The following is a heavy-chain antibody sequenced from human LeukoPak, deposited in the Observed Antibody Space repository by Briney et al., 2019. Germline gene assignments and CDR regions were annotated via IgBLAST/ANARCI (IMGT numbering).Heavy chain of an antibody. CDR2: IKEDGSEK. V-gene: IGHV3-7*01. D-gene: IGHD6-19*01. CDR3: ATKEPSTSGWSY. Sequence: GGSLRLSCTASGFTFNRDWTAWVRQAPGKGLEWVANIKEDGSEKNYVDSVKGRFTISRDNAENSVYLQMNDLRVEDTGVYYCATKEPSTSGWSYWGQGTVVTVSS. CDR1: GFTFNRDW. J-gene: IGHJ4*02.